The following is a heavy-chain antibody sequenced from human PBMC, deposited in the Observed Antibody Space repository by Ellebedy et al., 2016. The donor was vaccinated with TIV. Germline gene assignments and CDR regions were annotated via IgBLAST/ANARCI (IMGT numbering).Heavy chain of an antibody. J-gene: IGHJ4*02. CDR3: ARLRAMVRVTDYFDY. CDR2: IYHSGST. CDR1: GGSISSYY. D-gene: IGHD3-10*01. V-gene: IGHV4-59*08. Sequence: SETLSLTCTVSGGSISSYYWSWIRQPPGKGLEWIGEIYHSGSTNYNPSLKSRVTISVDKSKNQFSLKLTSMTTADTAVYYCARLRAMVRVTDYFDYWGQGTLVTVSS.